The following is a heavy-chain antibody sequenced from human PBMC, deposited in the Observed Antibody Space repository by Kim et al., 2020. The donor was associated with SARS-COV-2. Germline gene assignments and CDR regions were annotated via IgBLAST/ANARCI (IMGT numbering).Heavy chain of an antibody. Sequence: GGSLRLSCAASGFTFSNHYMSWIRQAPGKGLEWIAFISTSGALIYYSDSVRGRFTVSRDNSRNSLSLQMNNLGAEDLAVYFCARGTYGPGSFGFDSWGQGTLVAVSS. V-gene: IGHV3-11*01. CDR3: ARGTYGPGSFGFDS. J-gene: IGHJ4*02. CDR1: GFTFSNHY. D-gene: IGHD1-1*01. CDR2: ISTSGALI.